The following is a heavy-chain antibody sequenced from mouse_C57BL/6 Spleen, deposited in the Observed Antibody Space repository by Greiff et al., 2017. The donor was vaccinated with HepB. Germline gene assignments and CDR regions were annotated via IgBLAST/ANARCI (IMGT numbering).Heavy chain of an antibody. V-gene: IGHV1-19*01. J-gene: IGHJ1*03. CDR3: ARRDGSSSYWYFDV. Sequence: VQLQQSGPVLVKPGASVKMSCKASGYTFTDYYMNWVKQSHGKSLEWIGVINPYNGGTSYNQKFKGKATLTVDKSSSTAYMELNSLTSEDSAVYYCARRDGSSSYWYFDVWGTGTTVTVSS. D-gene: IGHD1-1*01. CDR2: INPYNGGT. CDR1: GYTFTDYY.